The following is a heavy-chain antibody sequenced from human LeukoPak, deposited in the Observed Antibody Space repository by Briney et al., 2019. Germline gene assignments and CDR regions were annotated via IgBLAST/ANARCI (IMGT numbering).Heavy chain of an antibody. D-gene: IGHD6-13*01. CDR2: IHYSGST. J-gene: IGHJ4*02. Sequence: SETLSLTCTVSGGSIRGYYWTWIRQPPGKGLEWIGYIHYSGSTNYNPSLKSRVIISVDTSKNQFSLKLSSVTAADTAVYYCARSIAAAGTSFEYWGQGTLVTVSS. CDR1: GGSIRGYY. CDR3: ARSIAAAGTSFEY. V-gene: IGHV4-59*01.